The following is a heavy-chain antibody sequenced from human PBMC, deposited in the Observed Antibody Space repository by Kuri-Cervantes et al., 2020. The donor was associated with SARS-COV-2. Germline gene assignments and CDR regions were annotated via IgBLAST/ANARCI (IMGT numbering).Heavy chain of an antibody. Sequence: GESLKISCAASGFTFSSYAMSWVRQAPGKGLEWVSAISGSGGSTYYADSVKGRFTISRDNSKNTLYLQMNSLRAEDTAVYYCAKSPENDDFWSGYYYYYYMDVWGKGTTVTDSS. CDR2: ISGSGGST. CDR1: GFTFSSYA. V-gene: IGHV3-23*01. CDR3: AKSPENDDFWSGYYYYYYMDV. J-gene: IGHJ6*03. D-gene: IGHD3-3*01.